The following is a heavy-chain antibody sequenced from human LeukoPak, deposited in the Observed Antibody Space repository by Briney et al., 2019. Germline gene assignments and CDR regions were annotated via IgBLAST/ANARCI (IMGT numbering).Heavy chain of an antibody. CDR3: TWEWDWNFHS. CDR2: LKGKSDGATT. CDR1: GFIFSNAW. D-gene: IGHD3/OR15-3a*01. V-gene: IGHV3-15*06. Sequence: RTGGSLRLSCAASGFIFSNAWMSWVRQSPGKGLEWVARLKGKSDGATTHYAAPVKGRFTISKDYSKNTLYLDMNSLNTEDTAVYYCTWEWDWNFHSWGQGTLVTVSS. J-gene: IGHJ4*02.